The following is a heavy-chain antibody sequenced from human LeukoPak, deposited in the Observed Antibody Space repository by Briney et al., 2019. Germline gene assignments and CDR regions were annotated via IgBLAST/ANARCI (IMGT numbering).Heavy chain of an antibody. Sequence: GGSLRLSCAASGFTFSSYWMSWVRQAPGKGLEWVANIKQDGSEKYYVDSVKGRFTISRDNAKNSLYLQMNSLRAEDTAVYYCARETRTPSPYYYDSSGYRNYYYYYYMDVWGKGTTVTVSS. J-gene: IGHJ6*03. V-gene: IGHV3-7*01. CDR1: GFTFSSYW. CDR3: ARETRTPSPYYYDSSGYRNYYYYYYMDV. CDR2: IKQDGSEK. D-gene: IGHD3-22*01.